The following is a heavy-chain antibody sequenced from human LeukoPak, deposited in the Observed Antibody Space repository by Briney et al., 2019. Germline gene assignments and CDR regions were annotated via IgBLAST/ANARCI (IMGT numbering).Heavy chain of an antibody. CDR2: IWYDGSNK. CDR1: GFTFSSYG. Sequence: GGSLRLSCAASGFTFSSYGMHWVRQAPGKGLEWVAVIWYDGSNKYYADSVKGRFTISRDNSKNTLYLQMNSLRAEDTAVYYCARNSRGATVTTSGFNDYWGQGTLVTVSS. V-gene: IGHV3-33*01. D-gene: IGHD4-17*01. CDR3: ARNSRGATVTTSGFNDY. J-gene: IGHJ4*02.